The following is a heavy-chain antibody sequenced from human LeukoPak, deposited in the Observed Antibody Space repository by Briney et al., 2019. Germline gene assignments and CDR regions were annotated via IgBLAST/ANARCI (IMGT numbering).Heavy chain of an antibody. CDR1: GFTFSSYE. CDR2: ISSSGSTI. CDR3: ARDMGGYCTNGVCYRVDAFNI. J-gene: IGHJ3*02. V-gene: IGHV3-48*03. D-gene: IGHD2-8*01. Sequence: GGSLRLSCAASGFTFSSYEMNWVRQAPGKGLEWVSYISSSGSTIYYADSVKGRFTISRDNAKNSLYLQMNSLRAEDTALYYYARDMGGYCTNGVCYRVDAFNIWGQGTMVTVSS.